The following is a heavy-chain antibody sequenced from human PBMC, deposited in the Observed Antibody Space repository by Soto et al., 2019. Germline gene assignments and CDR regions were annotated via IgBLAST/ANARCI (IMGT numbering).Heavy chain of an antibody. CDR1: GYILTSYC. CDR3: ARGIAARAYAFDM. CDR2: IYPGDSDT. D-gene: IGHD6-6*01. Sequence: VESLNISGKCSGYILTSYCVGWLRQMPGKGLEWMGIIYPGDSDTRYSPSFQGQVTISADKSISTAYLQWSSLKASDTAVYYCARGIAARAYAFDMWGQGTMVTVSS. J-gene: IGHJ3*02. V-gene: IGHV5-51*01.